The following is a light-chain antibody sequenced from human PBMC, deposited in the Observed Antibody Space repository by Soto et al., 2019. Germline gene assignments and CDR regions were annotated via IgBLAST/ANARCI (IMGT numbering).Light chain of an antibody. J-gene: IGLJ1*01. V-gene: IGLV2-8*01. Sequence: QSALTQPPSASGSPGQSVTISCTGTSSDVGGYNYVSWYQQHPGKAPKLMIYEVSKRPSGVPDRLSGSKSDNTASLTVSGLQAEDEADYYCSSYAGSNNWNFGTGTKLTVL. CDR2: EVS. CDR3: SSYAGSNNWN. CDR1: SSDVGGYNY.